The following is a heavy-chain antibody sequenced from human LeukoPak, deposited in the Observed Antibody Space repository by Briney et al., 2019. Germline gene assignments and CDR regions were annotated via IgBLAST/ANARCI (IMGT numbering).Heavy chain of an antibody. CDR3: ARRLRGEVDSSGYTSRAYDAFDI. J-gene: IGHJ3*02. CDR1: GGSISSGGYY. V-gene: IGHV4-30-4*01. CDR2: IYYSGST. D-gene: IGHD3-22*01. Sequence: SETLSLTCTVSGGSISSGGYYWSWIRQHPGKGLEWIGYIYYSGSTYYNPSLKSRVTISVDTSKNQFSLKLSSVTAADTAVYYCARRLRGEVDSSGYTSRAYDAFDIWGQGTMVTVSS.